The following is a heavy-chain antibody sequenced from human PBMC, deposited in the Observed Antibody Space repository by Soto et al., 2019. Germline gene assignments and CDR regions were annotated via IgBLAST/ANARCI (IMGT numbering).Heavy chain of an antibody. Sequence: SQTLSLTCAISGDGVSSNGAAGNWIRQSPSRALEWLGRTYYRSRWYSDYAPSVKSRITVNPDTSQNQFSLQLNSVTPEDTAIYHCARDPPGFHSAFGFWGQGTLVTVSS. CDR3: ARDPPGFHSAFGF. CDR1: GDGVSSNGAA. CDR2: TYYRSRWYS. V-gene: IGHV6-1*01. D-gene: IGHD3-3*01. J-gene: IGHJ4*02.